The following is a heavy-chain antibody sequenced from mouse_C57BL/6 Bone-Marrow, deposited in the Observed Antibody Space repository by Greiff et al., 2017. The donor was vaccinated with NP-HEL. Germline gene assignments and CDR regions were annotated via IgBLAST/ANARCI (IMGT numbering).Heavy chain of an antibody. D-gene: IGHD2-4*01. CDR1: GFTFSDYY. J-gene: IGHJ3*01. V-gene: IGHV5-12*01. CDR3: ARHGLRSPFAY. CDR2: ISNGGGST. Sequence: EVQLVESGGGLVQPGGSLKLSCAASGFTFSDYYMYWVRQTPEKRLEWVAYISNGGGSTYYPDTVKGRFTISRDNAKNTLYLQMSRLKSEDTAMYYCARHGLRSPFAYWGQGTLVTVSA.